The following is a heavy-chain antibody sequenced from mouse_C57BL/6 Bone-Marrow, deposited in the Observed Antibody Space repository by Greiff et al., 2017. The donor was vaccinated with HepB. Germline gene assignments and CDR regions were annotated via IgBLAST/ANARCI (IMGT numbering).Heavy chain of an antibody. CDR2: INPSTGGT. V-gene: IGHV1-42*01. CDR3: AIQLRPNTFYYYAMDY. D-gene: IGHD3-2*02. CDR1: GYSFTGYY. J-gene: IGHJ4*01. Sequence: VQLQQSGPELVKPGASVKISCKASGYSFTGYYMNWVKQSPEKSLEWIGEINPSTGGTTYNQKFKAKATLTVDKSSSTAYMQLKSLTSEDSAVYYCAIQLRPNTFYYYAMDYWGQGTSVTVSS.